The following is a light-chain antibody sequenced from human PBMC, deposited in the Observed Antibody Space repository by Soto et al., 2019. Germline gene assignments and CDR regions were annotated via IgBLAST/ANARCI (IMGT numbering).Light chain of an antibody. Sequence: DIQMTQSPSSVSASVGDRVTITCRASQNIDKWIAWYQQKPGKAPKLLIYAASSLRGGVPSRFSGSGSGTDFTLTISSLHPEDFATYSCQRARSFPIPFGQGTRLE. V-gene: IGKV1-12*01. CDR1: QNIDKW. J-gene: IGKJ5*01. CDR3: QRARSFPIP. CDR2: AAS.